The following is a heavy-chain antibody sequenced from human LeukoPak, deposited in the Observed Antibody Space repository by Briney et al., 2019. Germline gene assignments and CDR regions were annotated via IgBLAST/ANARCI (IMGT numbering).Heavy chain of an antibody. CDR2: IFSNGDT. CDR3: TRDQMNY. D-gene: IGHD5-24*01. CDR1: EFTVSRNY. J-gene: IGHJ4*02. Sequence: GGSLRLSCTASEFTVSRNYMLWVRQAPGKGLEWVSLIFSNGDTHYADSVKGRFTISRDTSKNTLSLQMNSLRVEDTAMYYCTRDQMNYWGQGTLVTVSS. V-gene: IGHV3-53*01.